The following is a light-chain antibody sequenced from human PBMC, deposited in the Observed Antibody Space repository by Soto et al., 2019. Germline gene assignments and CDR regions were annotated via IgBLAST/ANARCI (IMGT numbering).Light chain of an antibody. V-gene: IGKV3-15*01. Sequence: EIVMTQSPATLSVSPGERATLSCRASQSVSSNLAWYQQKPGQAPRLLIYGASTRATGFPPRFSGSGSGTEFTLTISSLQSEDFAVYYCQQYNTWPLTFGGGPKVDI. CDR1: QSVSSN. CDR2: GAS. J-gene: IGKJ4*01. CDR3: QQYNTWPLT.